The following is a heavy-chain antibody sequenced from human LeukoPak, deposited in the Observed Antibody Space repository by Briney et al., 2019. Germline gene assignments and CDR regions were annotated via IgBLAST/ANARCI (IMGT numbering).Heavy chain of an antibody. CDR2: IYYSGST. V-gene: IGHV4-59*12. J-gene: IGHJ4*02. Sequence: SETLSLTCTVSGGSISSYYWSWIRQPPGKGLEWIGSIYYSGSTYYNPSLKSRVTISVDTSKNQFSLKLSSVTAADTAVYYCARARDTAMVVDYWGQGTLVTVSS. CDR3: ARARDTAMVVDY. CDR1: GGSISSYY. D-gene: IGHD5-18*01.